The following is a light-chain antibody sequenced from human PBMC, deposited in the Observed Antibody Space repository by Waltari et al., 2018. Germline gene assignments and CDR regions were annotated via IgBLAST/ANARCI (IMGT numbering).Light chain of an antibody. CDR3: QQPITFPLT. Sequence: DIQMTQSQSSVSASVGDRVTITCRASQDVSSWVAWFQQKPGKAPKLLIYAASRLQSGVPSRFSGSGSGTDFTLTISSLQPEDFATDYCQQPITFPLTFGPGTKVDLK. J-gene: IGKJ3*01. CDR2: AAS. V-gene: IGKV1-12*01. CDR1: QDVSSW.